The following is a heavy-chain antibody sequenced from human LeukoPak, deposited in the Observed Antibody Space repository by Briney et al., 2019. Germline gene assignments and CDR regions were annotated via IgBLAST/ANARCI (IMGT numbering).Heavy chain of an antibody. CDR1: GFNFDDYA. J-gene: IGHJ6*03. V-gene: IGHV3-9*01. Sequence: PGGSLRLSCAASGFNFDDYAMHWVRQAPGKGLEWVSGLSWNSGSIAYADSVKGRFTISRDNSANSLYLQMNSLRGEDTALYYCTKDKGGSWTSNYNMDVWGKGTMVTVSS. CDR2: LSWNSGSI. CDR3: TKDKGGSWTSNYNMDV. D-gene: IGHD3/OR15-3a*01.